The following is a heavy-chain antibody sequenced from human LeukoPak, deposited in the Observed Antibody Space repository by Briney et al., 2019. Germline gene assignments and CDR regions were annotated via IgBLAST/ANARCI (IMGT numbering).Heavy chain of an antibody. V-gene: IGHV5-51*01. CDR1: GYSFTSYW. D-gene: IGHD3-22*01. CDR3: ARQTYDSSGYYYFDY. CDR2: IYPGDSDT. J-gene: IGHJ4*02. Sequence: GESLKISCKGSGYSFTSYWIGWVRQMPGKGLEWMGIIYPGDSDTRYSPSLQGQVTISADKSISTAYLQWSSLKASDTAMYYCARQTYDSSGYYYFDYWGQGTLVTVSS.